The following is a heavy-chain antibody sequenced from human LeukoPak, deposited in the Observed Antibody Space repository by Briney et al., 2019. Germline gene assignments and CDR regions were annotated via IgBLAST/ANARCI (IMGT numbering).Heavy chain of an antibody. CDR3: AEGSLVGATVPHDWFDP. CDR1: GFTFSSYG. Sequence: PGGSLRLSCAASGFTFSSYGMHWVRQAPGKGLEWVAVISYDGSNKYYADSVKGRFTISRDNSKNTLYLQMNSLRAEDTAVYYCAEGSLVGATVPHDWFDPWGQGTLVTVSS. V-gene: IGHV3-30*18. D-gene: IGHD1-26*01. CDR2: ISYDGSNK. J-gene: IGHJ5*02.